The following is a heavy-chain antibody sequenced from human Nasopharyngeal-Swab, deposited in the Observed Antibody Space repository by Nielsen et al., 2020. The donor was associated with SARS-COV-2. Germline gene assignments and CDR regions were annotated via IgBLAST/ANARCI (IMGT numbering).Heavy chain of an antibody. V-gene: IGHV1-24*01. CDR3: ASEGSGVFGVVIYAFDI. CDR2: VVPEDGEP. D-gene: IGHD3-3*01. CDR1: GYTLTVLP. Sequence: ASVKVSCKVSGYTLTVLPIHWVRQAPGKGLEWMGTVVPEDGEPIYAQNFQGRVTITEDTSTYTAYLELSSLRSEDTAVYYWASEGSGVFGVVIYAFDIWGPGTLVTVSS. J-gene: IGHJ3*02.